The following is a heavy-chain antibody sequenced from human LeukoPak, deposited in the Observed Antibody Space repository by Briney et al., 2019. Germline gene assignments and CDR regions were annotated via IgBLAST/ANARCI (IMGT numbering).Heavy chain of an antibody. Sequence: SETLTLTCAVYGGSFSGYYWSWIRQPPGKGLEWIGEINHSGSTNYNPSLKSRVTISVDTSKNQFSLKLSSVTAADTAVYYCARLAVGSRYGAYFDYWGQGTLVTVSS. CDR2: INHSGST. V-gene: IGHV4-34*01. D-gene: IGHD4/OR15-4a*01. CDR3: ARLAVGSRYGAYFDY. CDR1: GGSFSGYY. J-gene: IGHJ4*02.